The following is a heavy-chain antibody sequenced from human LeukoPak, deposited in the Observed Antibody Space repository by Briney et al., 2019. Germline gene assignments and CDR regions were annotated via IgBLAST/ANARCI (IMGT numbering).Heavy chain of an antibody. CDR1: GFTFSSYW. Sequence: GGSLRLSCAASGFTFSSYWMSWVRQAPGKGLEWVANIKQDGSEKYYVDSVKGRFTISRDNAKNSLYLQMNSLRAEDTAVYYCARDDTFGGVIVDYWGQGTLVTVSS. J-gene: IGHJ4*02. CDR3: ARDDTFGGVIVDY. V-gene: IGHV3-7*01. CDR2: IKQDGSEK. D-gene: IGHD3-16*02.